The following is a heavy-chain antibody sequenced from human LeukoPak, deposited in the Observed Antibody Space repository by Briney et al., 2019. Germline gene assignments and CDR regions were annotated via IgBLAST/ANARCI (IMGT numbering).Heavy chain of an antibody. CDR3: ARGGSYRPPDY. V-gene: IGHV3-48*01. Sequence: PGGSLRLSCAASGFTFSSYSMNWVRQAPGKGLEWVSYISSSSSTIYYADSVKGRFTISRDNAKNSLYLQMNSLRAEDTAVYYCARGGSYRPPDYWGQGTLVTVSS. CDR1: GFTFSSYS. CDR2: ISSSSSTI. D-gene: IGHD1-26*01. J-gene: IGHJ4*02.